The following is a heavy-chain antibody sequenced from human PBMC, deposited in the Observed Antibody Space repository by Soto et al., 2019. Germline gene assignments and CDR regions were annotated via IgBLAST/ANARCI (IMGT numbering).Heavy chain of an antibody. D-gene: IGHD3-16*02. Sequence: KGLEWVALVWYDGNSKFYADSVRGRFTISRDSSQNTVYLQMNSLRDEDTAVFYRAKLYQIVRYGGMDVWGQRTTVTVSS. CDR2: VWYDGNSK. J-gene: IGHJ6*01. CDR3: AKLYQIVRYGGMDV. V-gene: IGHV3-33*06.